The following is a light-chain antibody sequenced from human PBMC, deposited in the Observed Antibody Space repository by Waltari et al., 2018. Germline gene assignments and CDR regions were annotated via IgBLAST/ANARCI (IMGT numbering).Light chain of an antibody. J-gene: IGLJ2*01. V-gene: IGLV3-21*02. CDR2: DDT. CDR1: KIGTQS. Sequence: YVVTQPPSVSVAPGQTARITCAGDKIGTQSVHWYQQKPGQAPVLVMYDDTDRPSGIPERFSGSSSGNTATLTIRRVEAGDEADYYSQVWDSTSDPLFGVGTKLTVL. CDR3: QVWDSTSDPL.